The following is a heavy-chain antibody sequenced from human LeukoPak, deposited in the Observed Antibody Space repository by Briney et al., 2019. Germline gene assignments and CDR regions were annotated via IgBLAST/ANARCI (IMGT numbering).Heavy chain of an antibody. D-gene: IGHD1-26*01. Sequence: GGSLRLSCAASGFTFSSYEMNWVRQAPGKGLEWVSGISGSGDTTYYADSVKGRFTISRDNSKNTLYLQMNSLRAEDTAVYYCAIPPGARDWGQGTLVTVSS. CDR1: GFTFSSYE. CDR2: ISGSGDTT. CDR3: AIPPGARD. V-gene: IGHV3-23*01. J-gene: IGHJ4*02.